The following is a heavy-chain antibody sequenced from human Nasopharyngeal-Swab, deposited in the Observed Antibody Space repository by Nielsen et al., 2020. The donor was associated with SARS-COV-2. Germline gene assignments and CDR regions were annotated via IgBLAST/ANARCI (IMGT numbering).Heavy chain of an antibody. CDR1: GFTFSSYG. CDR3: ARDRGITMVRGAIYYYYGMDV. J-gene: IGHJ6*02. V-gene: IGHV3-53*01. Sequence: LKISCAASGFTFSSYGMHWVRQAPGKGLEWVSVIYSGGSTYYADSVKGRFTISRDNSKNTLYLQMNSLRAEDTAVYYCARDRGITMVRGAIYYYYGMDVWGQGTTVTVSS. CDR2: IYSGGST. D-gene: IGHD3-10*01.